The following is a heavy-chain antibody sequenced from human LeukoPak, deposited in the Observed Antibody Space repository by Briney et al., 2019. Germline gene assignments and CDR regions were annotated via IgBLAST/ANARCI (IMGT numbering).Heavy chain of an antibody. CDR3: LGVRGVIIAP. J-gene: IGHJ5*02. D-gene: IGHD3-10*01. CDR1: GFTFSSYG. Sequence: GGSLRLSCAASGFTFSSYGMHRVRQAPGKGLEWVAVISYDGSNKYYADSVKGRFTISRDNSKNTLYLQMNSLRAEDTAVYYCLGVRGVIIAPWGQGTLVTVSS. V-gene: IGHV3-30*03. CDR2: ISYDGSNK.